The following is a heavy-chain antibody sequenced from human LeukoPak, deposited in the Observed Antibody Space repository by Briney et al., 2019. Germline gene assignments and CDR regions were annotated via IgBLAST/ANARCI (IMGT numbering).Heavy chain of an antibody. CDR1: GGTFSSYA. J-gene: IGHJ4*02. CDR3: ARDTGIYDYVWGSYLRY. Sequence: GPSVKVSCKASGGTFSSYAISWVRQAPGQGLEWMGGIIPIFGTANYAQKFQGRVTITADKSTSTAYMELSSLRSEDTAVYYCARDTGIYDYVWGSYLRYWGQGTLVTVSS. V-gene: IGHV1-69*06. D-gene: IGHD3-16*01. CDR2: IIPIFGTA.